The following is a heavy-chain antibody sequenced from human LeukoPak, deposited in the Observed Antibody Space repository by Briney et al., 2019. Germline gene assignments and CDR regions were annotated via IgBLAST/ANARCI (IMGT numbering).Heavy chain of an antibody. Sequence: GGSLRLSCAASGFTSSSYSMNWVRQAPGKGLEWVSSISSSSSYIYYADSVKGRLTISRDNAKNSLYLQMNSLRAEDTAVYYCARVLEDIVVVVADYWGQGTLVTVSS. V-gene: IGHV3-21*01. CDR1: GFTSSSYS. J-gene: IGHJ4*02. D-gene: IGHD2-15*01. CDR3: ARVLEDIVVVVADY. CDR2: ISSSSSYI.